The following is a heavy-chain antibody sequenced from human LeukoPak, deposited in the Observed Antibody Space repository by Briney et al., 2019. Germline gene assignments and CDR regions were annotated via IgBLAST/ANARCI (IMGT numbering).Heavy chain of an antibody. CDR1: GFTFSSYW. J-gene: IGHJ4*02. CDR2: IRQDGSVQ. CDR3: LVTTRSRGFDY. D-gene: IGHD1/OR15-1a*01. V-gene: IGHV3-7*01. Sequence: GGSLRLSCAASGFTFSSYWMSWVCQAPGKGLEWVANIRQDGSVQNYVDSVKGRFTISRDNPQNSVHLQTSSLRAEDTAVYYCLVTTRSRGFDYWGQGTLVTVSS.